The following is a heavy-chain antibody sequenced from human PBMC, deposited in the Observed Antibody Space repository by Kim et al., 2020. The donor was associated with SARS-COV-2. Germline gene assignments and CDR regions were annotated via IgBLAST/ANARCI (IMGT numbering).Heavy chain of an antibody. CDR3: TRIVSSGSFEY. V-gene: IGHV1-46*01. J-gene: IGHJ4*02. CDR1: GFTFTDNY. CDR2: INPTNGNT. D-gene: IGHD6-19*01. Sequence: ASVKVSCKASGFTFTDNYMHWVRQAPGQGLEWMGLINPTNGNTGYAQKFQCRITMTGATSTNTIYLEINSLKSDDSALYYCTRIVSSGSFEYCGQGTLVT.